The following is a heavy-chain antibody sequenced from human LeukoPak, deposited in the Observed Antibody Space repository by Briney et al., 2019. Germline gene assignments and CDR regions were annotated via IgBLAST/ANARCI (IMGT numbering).Heavy chain of an antibody. V-gene: IGHV3-30-3*01. CDR2: ISYDGSNK. CDR3: ARDHCSSTSCYTDLIAYYGMDV. CDR1: GFTFSSYA. D-gene: IGHD2-2*02. Sequence: GGSLRLSCAASGFTFSSYAMHWVRQAPGKGLEWVAVISYDGSNKYYADSVKGRFTISRDNSKNTLYLQMNSLSAEDTAVYYCARDHCSSTSCYTDLIAYYGMDVWGQGTTVTVSS. J-gene: IGHJ6*02.